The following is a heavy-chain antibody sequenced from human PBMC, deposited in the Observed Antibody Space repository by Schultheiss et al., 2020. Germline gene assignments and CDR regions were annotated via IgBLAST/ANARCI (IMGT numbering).Heavy chain of an antibody. D-gene: IGHD3-9*01. CDR2: ISAYNGDT. Sequence: ASVKVSCKASGYTFTNYGISWVRQAPRQGLEWMGWISAYNGDTNYAQNLQGRVTMTTDTSTSTAYMELRSLRSDDTAVYYCARDRARGYFDWITIDYWGQGTLVTVS. J-gene: IGHJ4*02. CDR3: ARDRARGYFDWITIDY. CDR1: GYTFTNYG. V-gene: IGHV1-18*01.